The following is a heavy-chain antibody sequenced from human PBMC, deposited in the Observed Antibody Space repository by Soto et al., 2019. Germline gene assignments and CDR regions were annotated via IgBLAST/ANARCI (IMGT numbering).Heavy chain of an antibody. J-gene: IGHJ4*02. V-gene: IGHV4-59*08. D-gene: IGHD3-3*01. Sequence: SETLSLTCTVSGGSISSYYWSWIRQPPGKGLEWIGYIYYTGTTTYNPSIKSRVTISVDSSKNQFSLNLTSVSAADTAVYYCARGGWRHIDYWGQGTLVTVSS. CDR1: GGSISSYY. CDR2: IYYTGTT. CDR3: ARGGWRHIDY.